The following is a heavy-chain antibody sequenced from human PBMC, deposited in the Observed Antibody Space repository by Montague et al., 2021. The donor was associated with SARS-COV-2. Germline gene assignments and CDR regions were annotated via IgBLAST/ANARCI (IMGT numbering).Heavy chain of an antibody. CDR2: ISSSSSYI. Sequence: SLRLSCAASGFTFSSYSMNLFRQAPVKGLEWVSSISSSSSYIYYSDSAKGRFTISRDNSKNSLYLQMNSLRAEDTAVYYCARDPALYYYYMDVWGKGTTVTVSS. J-gene: IGHJ6*03. CDR1: GFTFSSYS. CDR3: ARDPALYYYYMDV. V-gene: IGHV3-21*01.